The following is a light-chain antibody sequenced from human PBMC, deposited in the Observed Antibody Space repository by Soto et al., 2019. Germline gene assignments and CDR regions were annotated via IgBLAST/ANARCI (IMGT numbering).Light chain of an antibody. V-gene: IGKV3-15*01. CDR1: QSISNN. CDR2: GAS. J-gene: IGKJ4*01. CDR3: QQYIRWPPT. Sequence: EIVLTQSPGTLSLSPGERATLSCRASQSISNNLAWYQQKPGQAPSLLIYGASTRATGTPARFSGSGSGTEFTLTISSLQSEDFAVYYCQQYIRWPPTLGGGTKVDIK.